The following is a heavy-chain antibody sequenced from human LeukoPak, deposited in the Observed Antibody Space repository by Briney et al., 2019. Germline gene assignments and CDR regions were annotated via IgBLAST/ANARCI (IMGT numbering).Heavy chain of an antibody. CDR3: AKQGVLIRSYRDGVDY. CDR1: GFTFSSYA. J-gene: IGHJ4*02. CDR2: ISGSGGST. Sequence: GASLRLSCAASGFTFSSYAMSWVRQAPGKGLEWVPAISGSGGSTYYADSVKGRFTISRDNSKNTLYLQMNSLRAEDTAVYYCAKQGVLIRSYRDGVDYWGQGTLVTVSS. V-gene: IGHV3-23*01. D-gene: IGHD1-26*01.